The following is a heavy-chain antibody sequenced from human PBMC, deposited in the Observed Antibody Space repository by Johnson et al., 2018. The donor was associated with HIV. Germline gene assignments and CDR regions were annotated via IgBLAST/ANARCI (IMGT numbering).Heavy chain of an antibody. J-gene: IGHJ3*02. V-gene: IGHV3-23*04. Sequence: VQLVESGGGVVQPGGSLRLSCAASGFTFSSYAMSWVRQVPGKGLEWVSGINWNGGNTGYVDSVKGRFTISRDNSKNTLYLQMNSLRAEDTAVYYCAKDRRQSSWELLDDAFDIWGQGTMVTVSS. CDR1: GFTFSSYA. CDR3: AKDRRQSSWELLDDAFDI. D-gene: IGHD1-26*01. CDR2: INWNGGNT.